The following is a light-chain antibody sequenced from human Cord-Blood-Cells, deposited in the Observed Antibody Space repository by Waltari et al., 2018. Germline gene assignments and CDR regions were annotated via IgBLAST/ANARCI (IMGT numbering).Light chain of an antibody. CDR3: QQFDSYPPYT. CDR1: QGISSA. V-gene: IGKV1-13*02. Sequence: AIQLTQSPSSLSASVGDRVTITCRASQGISSALAWNQQKPGKAPKLLIYDASSLESGVPSRFSGSGSGTDFTLTLSSLQPEEFATYYCQQFDSYPPYTFGQGTKLEIK. J-gene: IGKJ2*01. CDR2: DAS.